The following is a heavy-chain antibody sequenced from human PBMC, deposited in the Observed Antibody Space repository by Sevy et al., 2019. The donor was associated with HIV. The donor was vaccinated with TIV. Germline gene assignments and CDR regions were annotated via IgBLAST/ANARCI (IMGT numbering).Heavy chain of an antibody. CDR2: LTNNGDIK. J-gene: IGHJ4*02. CDR1: GFTFSRYA. V-gene: IGHV3-23*01. D-gene: IGHD1-1*01. Sequence: GGSLRLSCAASGFTFSRYAMSWVRQAPGKGLEWVSGLTNNGDIKFDADSVKGRFTISRDNSRNILYLQMNNLRVEDTAVYYCAKEKEYTDPYDFDDWGQGTLVTVSS. CDR3: AKEKEYTDPYDFDD.